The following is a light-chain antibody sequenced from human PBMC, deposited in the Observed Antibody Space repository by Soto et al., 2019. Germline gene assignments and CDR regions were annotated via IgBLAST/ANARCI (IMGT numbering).Light chain of an antibody. CDR3: QQYNNWPPLP. CDR1: QSVSSN. J-gene: IGKJ4*01. V-gene: IGKV3-15*01. Sequence: EIVMTQSPATLSVSPGERATLSCRASQSVSSNLAWYQQKPGQAPRLLIYGASTRATGIPARFSGSGSGPEFTLTISGLQSEDLAVYYCQQYNNWPPLPFGGGTKVEIK. CDR2: GAS.